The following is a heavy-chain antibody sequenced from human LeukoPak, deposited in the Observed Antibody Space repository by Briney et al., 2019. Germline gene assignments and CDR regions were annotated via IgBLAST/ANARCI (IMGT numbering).Heavy chain of an antibody. Sequence: SETLSLTCAVSDYSISSGYYWSWIRQPAGKGLEWIGRIYTSGSTNYNPSLKSRVTISVDTSKNQFSLKLSSVTAADTAVYYCARGGGYNWFDPWGQGTLVTVSS. CDR3: ARGGGYNWFDP. D-gene: IGHD5-12*01. J-gene: IGHJ5*02. V-gene: IGHV4-61*02. CDR1: DYSISSGYY. CDR2: IYTSGST.